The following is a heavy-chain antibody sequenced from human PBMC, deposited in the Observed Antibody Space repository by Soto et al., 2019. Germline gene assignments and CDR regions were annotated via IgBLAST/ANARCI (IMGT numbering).Heavy chain of an antibody. CDR3: ASSRDCSGGSCYSTPFDY. J-gene: IGHJ4*02. CDR2: IYYSGST. D-gene: IGHD2-15*01. V-gene: IGHV4-30-4*01. CDR1: GGSISSGDYY. Sequence: SETLSLTCTVSGGSISSGDYYWSWIRQPPGKGLEWIGYIYYSGSTYYNPSLKSRVTISVDTSKNQFSLKLSSVTAADTAVYYCASSRDCSGGSCYSTPFDYLGQGTLVTVSS.